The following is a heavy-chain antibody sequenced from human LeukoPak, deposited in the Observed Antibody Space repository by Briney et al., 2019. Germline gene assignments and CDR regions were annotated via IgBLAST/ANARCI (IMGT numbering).Heavy chain of an antibody. CDR1: GGSLSSYY. Sequence: SETLSLTCTVSGGSLSSYYWSWIRQPPGKGLEWIGYIYYSGTTNYNPSLKSRVTISVDTSKNQCSLKLSSVTAADTAVYYCARGVYIAAAQYGYWGQGTLVTVSS. CDR3: ARGVYIAAAQYGY. D-gene: IGHD6-13*01. CDR2: IYYSGTT. J-gene: IGHJ4*02. V-gene: IGHV4-59*01.